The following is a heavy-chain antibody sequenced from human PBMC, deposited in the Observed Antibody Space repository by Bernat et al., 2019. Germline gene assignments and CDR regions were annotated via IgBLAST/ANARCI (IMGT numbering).Heavy chain of an antibody. CDR3: ARSPTPCYGDYVYYFDY. D-gene: IGHD4-17*01. Sequence: QVQLQESGPGLVKPSQTLSLTCTVSGGSISSGGYYWSWIRQHPGKGLEWIGYIYYSGSTYYNPSLKSRVTISVDTSKNQFSLKLSSVTAADTAVYYCARSPTPCYGDYVYYFDYWGQGTLVTVSS. V-gene: IGHV4-31*03. CDR1: GGSISSGGYY. J-gene: IGHJ4*02. CDR2: IYYSGST.